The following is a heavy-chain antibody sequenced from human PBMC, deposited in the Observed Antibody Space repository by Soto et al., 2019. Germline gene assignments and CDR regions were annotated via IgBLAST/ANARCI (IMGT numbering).Heavy chain of an antibody. Sequence: EVQLVESGGGLVQPGGSLRLSCAASGFTFSSYWMHWVRQAPGKGQVWVSRINNDGISTRYADSVNGRFTISSDSAKNTLYLQINSLRAEDTSVYYCVVAVAAPTAIGYWGQGTLVTVSS. J-gene: IGHJ4*02. CDR3: VVAVAAPTAIGY. CDR1: GFTFSSYW. D-gene: IGHD6-19*01. V-gene: IGHV3-74*01. CDR2: INNDGIST.